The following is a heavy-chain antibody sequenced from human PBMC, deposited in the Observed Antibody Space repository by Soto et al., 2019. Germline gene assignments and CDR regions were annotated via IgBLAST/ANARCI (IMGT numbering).Heavy chain of an antibody. CDR1: GFTFSSYA. CDR3: AKDLGVTAYSSGGFGI. V-gene: IGHV3-23*01. Sequence: GGSLRLSCAASGFTFSSYAMSWVRQAPGKGLEWVSAISGSGGNTYYADSVKGRFTISRDNSKNTLYLQMNSLRAEDTAVYYCAKDLGVTAYSSGGFGIWGQETMVTVSS. D-gene: IGHD2-21*02. J-gene: IGHJ3*02. CDR2: ISGSGGNT.